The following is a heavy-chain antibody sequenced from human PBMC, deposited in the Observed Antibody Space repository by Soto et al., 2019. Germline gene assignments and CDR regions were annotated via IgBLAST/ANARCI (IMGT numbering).Heavy chain of an antibody. CDR3: ARRGSGSYYDY. J-gene: IGHJ4*02. V-gene: IGHV3-23*01. Sequence: EVQLLESGGGLVQPGGSLRLSCAASGFTFSSYAMRWVRQAPVKGLEWVSAISGSGGSTYYADSVKGRFTISRDNSKNTRYLHMNSLRAEDTAVYYCARRGSGSYYDYWGQGTLVTVSS. D-gene: IGHD1-26*01. CDR2: ISGSGGST. CDR1: GFTFSSYA.